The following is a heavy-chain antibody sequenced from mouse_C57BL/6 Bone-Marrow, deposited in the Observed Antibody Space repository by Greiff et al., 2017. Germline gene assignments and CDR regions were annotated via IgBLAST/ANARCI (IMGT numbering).Heavy chain of an antibody. CDR1: GYSFTDYN. D-gene: IGHD1-1*01. Sequence: VQLQQSGPELVKPGASVKISCKASGYSFTDYNMNWVKQSNGKSLEWIGVINPNYGTTSYNQKFKGKATLTVDQSSSTAYLQLNSLTSEESAVYYCAPPYYGSSYWFAYWGQGTLVTVSA. J-gene: IGHJ3*01. CDR3: APPYYGSSYWFAY. CDR2: INPNYGTT. V-gene: IGHV1-39*01.